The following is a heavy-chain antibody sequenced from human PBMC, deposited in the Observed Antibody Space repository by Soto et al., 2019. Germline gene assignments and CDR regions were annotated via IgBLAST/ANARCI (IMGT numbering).Heavy chain of an antibody. Sequence: EVQLVESGGGLVQPGGSLRLSCAASGFTFNSYWMHWVRQAPGKGLVWVSRINPDGRSTNYADSVQGRFTISRDNAKNTLYLQMNSLSAEDTDVYHCARGGLQGSGNHYNDNWGQGTLVTVSS. CDR1: GFTFNSYW. J-gene: IGHJ4*02. CDR2: INPDGRST. D-gene: IGHD3-10*01. CDR3: ARGGLQGSGNHYNDN. V-gene: IGHV3-74*01.